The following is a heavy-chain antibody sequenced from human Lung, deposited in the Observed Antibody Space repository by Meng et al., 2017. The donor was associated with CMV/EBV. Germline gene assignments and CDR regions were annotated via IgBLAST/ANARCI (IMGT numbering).Heavy chain of an antibody. Sequence: ASVXVSCKAFAYTFTGYYLHWVRQAPGQGLEWMGWINANSGGTNYAQKFQGRVTMTRDTAIGTAYMSLSRLRSDDTAVYYCARGSYYYDSSGPVDPWGQGTLVTVSS. J-gene: IGHJ5*02. D-gene: IGHD3-22*01. V-gene: IGHV1-2*02. CDR3: ARGSYYYDSSGPVDP. CDR2: INANSGGT. CDR1: AYTFTGYY.